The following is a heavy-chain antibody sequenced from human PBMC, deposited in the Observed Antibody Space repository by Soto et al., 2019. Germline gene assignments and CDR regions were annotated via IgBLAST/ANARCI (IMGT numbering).Heavy chain of an antibody. V-gene: IGHV3-9*01. CDR3: AKDRWATPTGMDV. CDR1: GFTFDDYA. CDR2: ISWNSGSI. Sequence: SLRLSCAASGFTFDDYAMHWVRQAPGKGLEWVSGISWNSGSIGYADSVKGRFTISRDNAENSLYLQMNSLRAEDTALYYCAKDRWATPTGMDVWGQGTRVTVSS. D-gene: IGHD5-12*01. J-gene: IGHJ6*02.